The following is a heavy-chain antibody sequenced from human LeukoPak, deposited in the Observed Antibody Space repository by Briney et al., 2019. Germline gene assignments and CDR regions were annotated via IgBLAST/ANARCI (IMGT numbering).Heavy chain of an antibody. CDR3: AKVPISYSSGLFDY. V-gene: IGHV3-23*01. CDR1: GFTFSSYA. Sequence: GGSLRLSCAASGFTFSSYAMSWVRQAPGKGLEWVSAISGSGGSTYYADSVKGRFTISRDNSKNTLFLQMNSLRAEDTAVYFCAKVPISYSSGLFDYWGQGTLVTVSS. J-gene: IGHJ4*02. D-gene: IGHD6-19*01. CDR2: ISGSGGST.